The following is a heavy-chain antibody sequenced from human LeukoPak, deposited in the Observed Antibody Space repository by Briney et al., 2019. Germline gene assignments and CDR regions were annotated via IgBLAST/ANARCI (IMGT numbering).Heavy chain of an antibody. V-gene: IGHV3-7*01. CDR2: IKQDGNEK. CDR3: ARDTLGEGEDANYAVYYFDY. CDR1: GFRFSTYW. J-gene: IGHJ4*02. D-gene: IGHD4/OR15-4a*01. Sequence: PGGSLRLSCAASGFRFSTYWMSWVRQAPGKGLEWVANIKQDGNEKYYVDSVKGRFTISRDNAKSSLDLQMNSLRAEDTAIYYCARDTLGEGEDANYAVYYFDYWGQGTLVTVSS.